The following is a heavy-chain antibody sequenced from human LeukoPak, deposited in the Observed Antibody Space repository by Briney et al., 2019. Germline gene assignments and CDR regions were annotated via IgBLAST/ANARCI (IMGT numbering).Heavy chain of an antibody. CDR1: RYTFTSYG. CDR2: ISAYNGNT. D-gene: IGHD3-22*01. CDR3: ARVRPTTYSSGYYYVDY. J-gene: IGHJ4*02. V-gene: IGHV1-18*01. Sequence: ASVKVSCTASRYTFTSYGISWVRQAPGQGREWMGWISAYNGNTNYAQKLQGRVTMTTDTSTSTAYMELRSLRSDDTAVYYCARVRPTTYSSGYYYVDYWGQGTLVTVSS.